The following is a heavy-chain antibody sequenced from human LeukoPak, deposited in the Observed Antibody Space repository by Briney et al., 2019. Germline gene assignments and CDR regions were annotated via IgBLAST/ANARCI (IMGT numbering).Heavy chain of an antibody. CDR2: ISYDGSNK. CDR3: AKLGYCSSTSCPTPIFDY. Sequence: GGSLRLSCAASGFTFSGYPIHWVRQAPGKGLEWVAVISYDGSNKYYADSVKGRFTISRGNSKNTLYLQMNSLRAEDTAVYYCAKLGYCSSTSCPTPIFDYWGQGTLVTVSS. D-gene: IGHD2-2*01. CDR1: GFTFSGYP. J-gene: IGHJ4*02. V-gene: IGHV3-30*18.